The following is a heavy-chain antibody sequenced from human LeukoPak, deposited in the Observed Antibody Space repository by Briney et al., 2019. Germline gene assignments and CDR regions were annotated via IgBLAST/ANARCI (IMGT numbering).Heavy chain of an antibody. Sequence: PGGSLRLSCAASGSTFDDYAMHWVRQAPGKGLEWVSGISWNSGSIGYVDSVKGRFTISRDNSKNTLYLQMNSLRAEDTAVYYCAKDAPWIQPLGWGQGTLVTVSS. CDR1: GSTFDDYA. D-gene: IGHD5-18*01. V-gene: IGHV3-9*01. CDR3: AKDAPWIQPLG. CDR2: ISWNSGSI. J-gene: IGHJ4*02.